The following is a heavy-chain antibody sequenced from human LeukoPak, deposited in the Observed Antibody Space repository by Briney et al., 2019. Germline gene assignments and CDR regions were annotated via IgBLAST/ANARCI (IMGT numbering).Heavy chain of an antibody. CDR3: ARANFLYCSSTTCLFDY. CDR1: GYTFTDYY. V-gene: IGHV1-2*02. J-gene: IGHJ4*02. D-gene: IGHD2-2*01. CDR2: INPNSGDT. Sequence: ASVKVSCKASGYTFTDYYLHWVRQAPGQGFEWMGWINPNSGDTNYAQKFQGGVTMTRDTSISTAHMEMSRLRSDDTAVYYCARANFLYCSSTTCLFDYWSQGTLVTVSS.